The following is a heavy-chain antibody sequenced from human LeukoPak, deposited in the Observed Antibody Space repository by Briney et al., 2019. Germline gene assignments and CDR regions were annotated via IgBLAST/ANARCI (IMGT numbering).Heavy chain of an antibody. J-gene: IGHJ4*02. D-gene: IGHD6-13*01. CDR2: IKHSGST. CDR1: GGSFSGYY. V-gene: IGHV4-34*01. Sequence: SETLSLTCALYGGSFSGYYWSWIRQPPGKGLEWIGEIKHSGSTNYNPSLKSRVTISVDTSKKQFSLRLSSVTAADTAVYYCARGHPESHSSSWGSPEVYYFDYWGQGTLVTVSS. CDR3: ARGHPESHSSSWGSPEVYYFDY.